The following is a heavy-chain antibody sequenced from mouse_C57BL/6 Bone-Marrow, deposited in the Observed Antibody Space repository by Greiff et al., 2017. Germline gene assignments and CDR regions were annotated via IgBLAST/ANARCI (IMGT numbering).Heavy chain of an antibody. V-gene: IGHV2-2*01. CDR2: IWSGGGT. CDR1: GFSLTSYG. D-gene: IGHD2-2*01. CDR3: ARNFYYGYDAGFAY. J-gene: IGHJ3*01. Sequence: QVQLKASGPGLVKPSQSLSITCTVSGFSLTSYGVHWVRQSPGKGLEWLGVIWSGGGTDYNAAFISRLSISKDNSKSQVFFKMNRLQADDTAIYYCARNFYYGYDAGFAYWGQGTLVTVSA.